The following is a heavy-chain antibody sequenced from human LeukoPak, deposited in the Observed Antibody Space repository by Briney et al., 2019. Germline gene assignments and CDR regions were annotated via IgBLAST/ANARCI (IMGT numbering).Heavy chain of an antibody. CDR1: GGSISSSSYY. D-gene: IGHD3-10*01. CDR2: IYYSGST. V-gene: IGHV4-39*07. CDR3: ARDLYGSRDY. Sequence: ASETLSLTCTVSGGSISSSSYYWGWIRQPPGKGLEWIGSIYYSGSTYYNPSLKSRVTISVDTSKNQFSLKLSSVTAADTAVYYCARDLYGSRDYWGQGTLVTVSS. J-gene: IGHJ4*02.